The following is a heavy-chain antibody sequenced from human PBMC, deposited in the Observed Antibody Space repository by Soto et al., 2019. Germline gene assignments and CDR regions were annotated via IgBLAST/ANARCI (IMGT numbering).Heavy chain of an antibody. V-gene: IGHV4-31*03. CDR1: GGSVSSGGYY. CDR2: IYDSEST. J-gene: IGHJ4*02. CDR3: ARDTVTGELDY. Sequence: SETLSLTCTVSGGSVSSGGYYWSCIRQHPGKGLEWIGHIYDSESTYYNPSLKSRVTISVDTAKNQFSLKLTSVTAADTAVYYCARDTVTGELDYWGQGTLVTVSS. D-gene: IGHD1-1*01.